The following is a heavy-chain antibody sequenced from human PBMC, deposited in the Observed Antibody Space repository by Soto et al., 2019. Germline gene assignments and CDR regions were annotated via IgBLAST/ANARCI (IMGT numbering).Heavy chain of an antibody. CDR2: ISGSGGST. J-gene: IGHJ4*02. D-gene: IGHD6-13*01. CDR1: GFTFSRYA. CDR3: AKDLRYSSSWYSVFDY. V-gene: IGHV3-23*01. Sequence: GGSLRLSCAASGFTFSRYAMSWVRQAPGKGLEWVSAISGSGGSTYYADSVKGRFTISRDNSKNTLYLQMNSLRAEDTAVYYCAKDLRYSSSWYSVFDYWGQGTLVTVSS.